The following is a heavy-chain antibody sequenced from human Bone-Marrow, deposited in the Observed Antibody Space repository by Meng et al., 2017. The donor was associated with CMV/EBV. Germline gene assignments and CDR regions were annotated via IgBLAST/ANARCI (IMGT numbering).Heavy chain of an antibody. V-gene: IGHV1-18*01. Sequence: AAVKVSCKASGYTFINFGFSWVRQVPGQGLQWMGWISTNNGNTNYEQRLQGRVTLTTDTSTSTAYMELRSLRSADTAVYYCARDRYTWDFDYWGQGTLVTVSS. CDR1: GYTFINFG. J-gene: IGHJ4*02. CDR2: ISTNNGNT. D-gene: IGHD1-1*01. CDR3: ARDRYTWDFDY.